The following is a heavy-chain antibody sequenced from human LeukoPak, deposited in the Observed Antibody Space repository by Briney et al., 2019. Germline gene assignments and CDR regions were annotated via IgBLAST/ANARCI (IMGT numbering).Heavy chain of an antibody. CDR2: IYYSGST. CDR1: GGSISSSSYY. J-gene: IGHJ5*02. V-gene: IGHV4-39*01. Sequence: SETLSLTCTVSGGSISSSSYYWGWIRQPPGKGLEWIGSIYYSGSTYYNPSLKSRVTISVDTSKNQFSLKLSSVTAADTAVYYCASLSYYDSSGYLRFDPWGQGTLDTVSS. D-gene: IGHD3-22*01. CDR3: ASLSYYDSSGYLRFDP.